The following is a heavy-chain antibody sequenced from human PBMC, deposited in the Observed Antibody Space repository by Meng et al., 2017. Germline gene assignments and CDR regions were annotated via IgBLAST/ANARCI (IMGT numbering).Heavy chain of an antibody. Sequence: QVQPVQSGAEVKKPGSAVKVSCKASGGTFSSYAISWVRQAPGQGLEWMGGIIPIFGTANYAQKFQGRVTITADESTSTAYMELSSLRSEDTAVYYCARVLRDGYNLGYWGQGTLVTVSS. CDR1: GGTFSSYA. CDR2: IIPIFGTA. V-gene: IGHV1-69*01. J-gene: IGHJ4*02. D-gene: IGHD5-24*01. CDR3: ARVLRDGYNLGY.